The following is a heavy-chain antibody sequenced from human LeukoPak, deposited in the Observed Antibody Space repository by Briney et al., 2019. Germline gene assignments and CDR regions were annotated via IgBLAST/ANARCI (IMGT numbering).Heavy chain of an antibody. CDR2: IYYSGST. J-gene: IGHJ5*02. D-gene: IGHD2-21*02. CDR1: GGSISSYY. CDR3: ARGSYCGGDCYSSPENWFDP. V-gene: IGHV4-59*12. Sequence: EPSETLSLTCTVSGGSISSYYWSWIRQPPGKGLEWIGYIYYSGSTNYNPSLKSRVTISVDTSKNQFSLKLSSVTAADTAVYYCARGSYCGGDCYSSPENWFDPWGQGTLVTVSS.